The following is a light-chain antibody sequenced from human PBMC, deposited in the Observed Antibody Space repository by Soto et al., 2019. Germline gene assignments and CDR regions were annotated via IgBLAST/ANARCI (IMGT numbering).Light chain of an antibody. Sequence: DIVMTQSPDSLAVSLGERATINCKSSQSVLYSSNNKKYLAWYQQKPGQPPKLLIYWASTRESEVPDRFSSSGSRTDFALTFSCVLAEDVAVYYCHQYYSTLPLTFGGGTKVEIK. CDR3: HQYYSTLPLT. CDR1: QSVLYSSNNKKY. V-gene: IGKV4-1*01. J-gene: IGKJ4*01. CDR2: WAS.